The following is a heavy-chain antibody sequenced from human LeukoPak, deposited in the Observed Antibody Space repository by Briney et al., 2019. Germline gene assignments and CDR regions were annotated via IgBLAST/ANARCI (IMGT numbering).Heavy chain of an antibody. Sequence: PGGSLRLSCAASGFTFSSYWMHWVRQAPGKGLVWVSRINSDGSSTSYADSVKGRFTISRDNAKNTLYLQMNSLRAEDTAVYYCARGVVEVHTAMAVYYFDYWGQGTLVTVSS. CDR2: INSDGSST. V-gene: IGHV3-74*01. D-gene: IGHD5-18*01. CDR3: ARGVVEVHTAMAVYYFDY. J-gene: IGHJ4*02. CDR1: GFTFSSYW.